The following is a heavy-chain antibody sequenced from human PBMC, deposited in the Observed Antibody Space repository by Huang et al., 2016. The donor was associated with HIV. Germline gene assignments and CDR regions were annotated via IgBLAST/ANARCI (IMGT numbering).Heavy chain of an antibody. CDR3: ARHSDDFWSGSSYFDD. V-gene: IGHV4-39*01. Sequence: QVQLQESGPGLVKPSETLSLTCTVSGGAISSTSYYWGWIRQPPGKGLAWIGSIHYSGSTFYNASLKSRVIISVDTSKIQCSLKLSSVTAADTAVYYCARHSDDFWSGSSYFDDWGQGTLVTVSS. CDR1: GGAISSTSYY. CDR2: IHYSGST. J-gene: IGHJ4*02. D-gene: IGHD3-3*01.